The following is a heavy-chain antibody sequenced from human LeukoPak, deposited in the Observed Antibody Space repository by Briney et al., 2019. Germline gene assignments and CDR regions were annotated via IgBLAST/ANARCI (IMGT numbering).Heavy chain of an antibody. D-gene: IGHD4-11*01. V-gene: IGHV5-51*01. CDR3: ARLQCGLTSPTVY. J-gene: IGHJ4*02. CDR1: GYSFTRYC. Sequence: GESLKISCKGSGYSFTRYCIGWVRQMPGKRLEWMGIIYPGDSDTRYSPSFQGQVTISADKSISTAYLQWSSLKASDTAMYYCARLQCGLTSPTVYWGQGTLVTVSS. CDR2: IYPGDSDT.